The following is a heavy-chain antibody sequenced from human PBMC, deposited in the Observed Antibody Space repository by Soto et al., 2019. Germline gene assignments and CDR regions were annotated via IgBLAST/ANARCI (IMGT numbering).Heavy chain of an antibody. Sequence: PGLSLRLSCAPSVFTFDDYAMHCVLPTPVKVLDCFSGISWNSGSIGYADSVKGRFTISRDNAKNSLYLQMNSLRAEDTALYYCAKDNRVVVPAATIYYYYYMDVWGKGTTVTVSS. CDR3: AKDNRVVVPAATIYYYYYMDV. CDR2: ISWNSGSI. D-gene: IGHD2-2*01. V-gene: IGHV3-9*01. CDR1: VFTFDDYA. J-gene: IGHJ6*03.